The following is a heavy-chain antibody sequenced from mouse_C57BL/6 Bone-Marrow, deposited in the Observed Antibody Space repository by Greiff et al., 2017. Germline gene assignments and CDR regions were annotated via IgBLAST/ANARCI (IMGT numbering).Heavy chain of an antibody. Sequence: QVQLKQPGAELVNPGASVKMSCKASGYTFTSYWITWVKQRPGQGLEWIGDIYPGSGSTNYNEKFKSKATLTVDPSSSTAYMQLSSLTSEDAAVYYCARPYYSNYWYVDVWGTGTTVTVSS. CDR3: ARPYYSNYWYVDV. J-gene: IGHJ1*03. D-gene: IGHD2-5*01. CDR2: IYPGSGST. V-gene: IGHV1-55*01. CDR1: GYTFTSYW.